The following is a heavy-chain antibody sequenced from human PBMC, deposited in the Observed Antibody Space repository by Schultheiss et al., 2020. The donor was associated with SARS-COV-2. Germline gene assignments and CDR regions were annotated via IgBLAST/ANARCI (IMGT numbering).Heavy chain of an antibody. Sequence: GESLKISCAASGFTFSSYAMSWVRQAPGKGLEWVSAISGSGGSTYYADSVKGRFTISRDNSKNTLYLQMNSLRAEDTAVYYCARDRAGAAIGGGMDVWGQGTTVTVSS. D-gene: IGHD6-13*01. V-gene: IGHV3-23*01. J-gene: IGHJ6*02. CDR3: ARDRAGAAIGGGMDV. CDR1: GFTFSSYA. CDR2: ISGSGGST.